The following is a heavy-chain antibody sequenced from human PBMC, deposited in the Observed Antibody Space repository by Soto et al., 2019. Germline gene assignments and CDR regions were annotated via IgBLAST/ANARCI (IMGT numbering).Heavy chain of an antibody. CDR1: GYSFTSYC. Sequence: GETLKIDSKGSGYSFTSYCIDWVRQMPGNVLEWMGIIYPGDSDTRYSPSFQGQVTISADKSITTAYLQWIRLKSSHTVTYCCARLTPPFDVWGKGTLVTVSS. D-gene: IGHD2-15*01. J-gene: IGHJ4*02. CDR3: ARLTPPFDV. CDR2: IYPGDSDT. V-gene: IGHV5-51*01.